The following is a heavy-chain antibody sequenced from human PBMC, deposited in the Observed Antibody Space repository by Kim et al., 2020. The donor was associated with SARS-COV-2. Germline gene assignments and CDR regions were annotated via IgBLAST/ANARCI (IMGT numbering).Heavy chain of an antibody. D-gene: IGHD3-10*01. Sequence: SETLSLTCTVSGGSISSYYWSWIRQPPGKGLEWIGYIYYSGSTNYNPSLKSRVTISVDTSKNQFSLKLSSVTAADTAVYYCASQRITMVRGPPSYFDYWG. CDR3: ASQRITMVRGPPSYFDY. CDR1: GGSISSYY. V-gene: IGHV4-59*08. J-gene: IGHJ4*03. CDR2: IYYSGST.